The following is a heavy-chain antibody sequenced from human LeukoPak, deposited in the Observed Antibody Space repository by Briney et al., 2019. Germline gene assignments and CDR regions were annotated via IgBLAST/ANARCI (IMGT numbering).Heavy chain of an antibody. CDR2: MSFDGRNT. V-gene: IGHV3-30*04. CDR3: ARDYYYNTSPLGY. J-gene: IGHJ4*02. Sequence: LTLSYTASGFTLSSYSLHWDRQPPATGLDGVAVMSFDGRNTYYADSVKGRFTISRDNSKNTLYLQMNTLRPEDTAVYYCARDYYYNTSPLGYWGQGTLVTVS. CDR1: GFTLSSYS. D-gene: IGHD3-22*01.